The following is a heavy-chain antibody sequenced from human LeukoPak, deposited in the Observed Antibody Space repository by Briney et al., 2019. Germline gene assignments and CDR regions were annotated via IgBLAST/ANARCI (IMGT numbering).Heavy chain of an antibody. CDR1: GFTFSSYA. D-gene: IGHD2-15*01. CDR3: ARGYCSGETCYSEEDLYLFDY. CDR2: IWYDGSNK. J-gene: IGHJ4*02. V-gene: IGHV3-33*01. Sequence: PGGSLRLSCATSGFTFSSYAMHWVRQVPGKGLEWVAMIWYDGSNKNYADSVKGRFTISRDDSKNTLYLEMDSLRVDDTALYYCARGYCSGETCYSEEDLYLFDYWGQGTLVTVSS.